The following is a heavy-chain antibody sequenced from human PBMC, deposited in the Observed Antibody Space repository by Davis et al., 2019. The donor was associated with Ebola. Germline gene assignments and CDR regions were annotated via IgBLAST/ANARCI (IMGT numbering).Heavy chain of an antibody. Sequence: MPSETLSLTCTVSGGSISSSSYYWGWIRQPPGQGLEWIGSIYYSGSTYYNPSLKSRVTISVDTSKNQFSLKLSSVTAADTAMYYCASQFTTYYYDSSGYYDYWGQGTLVTVSS. J-gene: IGHJ4*02. CDR2: IYYSGST. D-gene: IGHD3-22*01. CDR3: ASQFTTYYYDSSGYYDY. CDR1: GGSISSSSYY. V-gene: IGHV4-39*01.